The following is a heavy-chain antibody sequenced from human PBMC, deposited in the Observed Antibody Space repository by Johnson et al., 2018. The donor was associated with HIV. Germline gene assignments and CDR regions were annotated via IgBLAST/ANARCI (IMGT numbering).Heavy chain of an antibody. V-gene: IGHV3-9*01. Sequence: VQLVESGGGLVQPGGSLRLSCAASGFTFDDYAMHWVRQAPGKGLEWVSGISWNSGSIGYADSVKGRFTISRDNAKNSLYLQMNSLKTEDTAVYYCTTDRGNGDYDAFDIWGQGTMVTVSS. D-gene: IGHD4-17*01. CDR1: GFTFDDYA. J-gene: IGHJ3*02. CDR3: TTDRGNGDYDAFDI. CDR2: ISWNSGSI.